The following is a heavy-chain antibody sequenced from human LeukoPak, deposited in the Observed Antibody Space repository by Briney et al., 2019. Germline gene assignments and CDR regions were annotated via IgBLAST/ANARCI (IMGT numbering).Heavy chain of an antibody. D-gene: IGHD3/OR15-3a*01. CDR2: IYYSGST. CDR1: GGSFSSYY. J-gene: IGHJ6*02. Sequence: PETLSLTCTVSGGSFSSYYWSWIPQPPGKGLEWIGYIYYSGSTNYNPSLESRVTISIDTSKNQSSLKLSSVTAADTAVYYCARDSPGLGYFYYGMDVWGQGTTVTVSS. CDR3: ARDSPGLGYFYYGMDV. V-gene: IGHV4-59*12.